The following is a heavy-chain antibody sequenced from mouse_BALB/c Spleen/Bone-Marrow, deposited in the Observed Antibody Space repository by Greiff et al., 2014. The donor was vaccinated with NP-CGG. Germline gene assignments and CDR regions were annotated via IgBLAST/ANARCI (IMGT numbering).Heavy chain of an antibody. Sequence: VQLQQSGAELVKPGASVKLSCTASGFNIKDTYMHWVKQRPEQGLEWIGRIDPANGNTKYDPKFQGKATITADTSSNTAYLQLSSLTSEDTAVYYCATMMTDWYFDVWGAGTTVTVSS. CDR2: IDPANGNT. D-gene: IGHD2-4*01. CDR3: ATMMTDWYFDV. CDR1: GFNIKDTY. J-gene: IGHJ1*01. V-gene: IGHV14-3*02.